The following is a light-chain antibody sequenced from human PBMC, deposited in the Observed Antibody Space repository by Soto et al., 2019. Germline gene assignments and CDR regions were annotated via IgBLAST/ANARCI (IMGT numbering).Light chain of an antibody. CDR2: DVS. J-gene: IGLJ2*01. V-gene: IGLV2-14*01. Sequence: QSALTQPASVSGSPGLSITISCTGTSSDVGGYNYVSWYQQHPGKAPKLMIYDVSNRPSGVSNRFSGSKSGNTASLTISGLQAEDEADYYCSSYTSSSTVVFGGGTKVTVL. CDR1: SSDVGGYNY. CDR3: SSYTSSSTVV.